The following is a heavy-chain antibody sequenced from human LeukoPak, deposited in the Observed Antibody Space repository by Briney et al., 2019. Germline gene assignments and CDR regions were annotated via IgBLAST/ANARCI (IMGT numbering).Heavy chain of an antibody. Sequence: QPGGSLRLSCVAFPFNSNNYWMSWVRQAPGKGLEWVANINRDGSEITYVDSVKGRFTISRDNAKNSLYLQMNSLRAEDTAVYYCAEDPGFNSALWGRGTLVTVSS. J-gene: IGHJ4*02. CDR1: PFNSNNYW. CDR2: INRDGSEI. D-gene: IGHD6-25*01. CDR3: AEDPGFNSAL. V-gene: IGHV3-7*01.